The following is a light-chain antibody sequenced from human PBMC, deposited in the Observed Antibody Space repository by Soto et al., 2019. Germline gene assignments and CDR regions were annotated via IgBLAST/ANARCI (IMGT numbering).Light chain of an antibody. V-gene: IGKV3-15*01. CDR1: QGIGNT. CDR2: AAS. Sequence: EIVITQSPATLSVPPGEAATLSFRASQGIGNTLAWYQQKPGQTPRLLIYAASIRATGVPARFRGSGSGTDFTLTITSLQSEDFAVYYCQHYVNWPLTFGGGTKV. J-gene: IGKJ4*01. CDR3: QHYVNWPLT.